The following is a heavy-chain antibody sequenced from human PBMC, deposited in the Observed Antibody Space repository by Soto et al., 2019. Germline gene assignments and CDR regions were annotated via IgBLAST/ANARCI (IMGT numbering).Heavy chain of an antibody. CDR2: IYPGDSDT. CDR3: ARGYCTTTICDPWFDP. D-gene: IGHD2-2*01. J-gene: IGHJ5*02. V-gene: IGHV5-51*01. CDR1: RYSCTSYW. Sequence: GESLKISCTGVRYSCTSYWIGWVRQMPGKGLEWMGIIYPGDSDTRYSPSFQGQVTISADKSITTAYLQWSSLKASDTAMYYCARGYCTTTICDPWFDPWGQGTLVTVSS.